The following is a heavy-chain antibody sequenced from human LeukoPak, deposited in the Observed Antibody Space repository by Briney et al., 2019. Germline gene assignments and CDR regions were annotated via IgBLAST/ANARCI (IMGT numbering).Heavy chain of an antibody. CDR3: ARAPPGDSSSWSPAFFDY. Sequence: SETLSLTCTVSGGSISSYYWSWIRQPPGKGLEWIGYIYYSGSTNYNPSLKSRVTISVDTSKNQFSLKLSSVTAADTAVYYCARAPPGDSSSWSPAFFDYWGQGTLVTVSS. CDR1: GGSISSYY. J-gene: IGHJ4*02. V-gene: IGHV4-59*01. CDR2: IYYSGST. D-gene: IGHD6-13*01.